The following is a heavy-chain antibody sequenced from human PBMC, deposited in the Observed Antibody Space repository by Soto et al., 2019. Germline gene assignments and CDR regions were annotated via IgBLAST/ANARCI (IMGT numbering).Heavy chain of an antibody. J-gene: IGHJ3*02. V-gene: IGHV4-61*01. D-gene: IGHD2-8*01. CDR1: GGSVSSGSYY. Sequence: QVQLQESGPGLVKPSETLSLTCTVSGGSVSSGSYYWTWIRQPPGKGLEWIGNIYYSGSTNYNPSLQSRVTISVDTSKNQFSLKLSSVTAADTAVYYCAREYVDAFDIWGQGTMVTVSS. CDR2: IYYSGST. CDR3: AREYVDAFDI.